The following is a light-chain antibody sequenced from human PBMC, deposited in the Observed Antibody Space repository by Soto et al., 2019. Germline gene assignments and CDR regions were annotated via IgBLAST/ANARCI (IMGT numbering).Light chain of an antibody. CDR1: HNDIGTYDY. J-gene: IGLJ1*01. CDR2: GVT. Sequence: QSALTQPTSVSGSPGQSITISCTGNHNDIGTYDYVSWYQQHPGRAPRLLIHGVTTRPSGISGRFSASKPGLTASLTISGLQPEDEADYFCKSYAGSNTYVFGSGTKVTVL. CDR3: KSYAGSNTYV. V-gene: IGLV2-14*03.